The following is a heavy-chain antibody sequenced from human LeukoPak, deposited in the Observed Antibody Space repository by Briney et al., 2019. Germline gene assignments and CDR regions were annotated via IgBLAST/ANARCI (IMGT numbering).Heavy chain of an antibody. CDR2: ISAYNGNT. V-gene: IGHV1-18*04. J-gene: IGHJ4*02. CDR1: GYTFTGYY. Sequence: GASVKVSCKASGYTFTGYYIHWVRRAPGQGLEWMGWISAYNGNTNYAQKLQGRVTMTTDTSTSTAYMELRSLRSDDTAVYYCARYDDSSGYYFREIDYWGQGTLVTVSS. D-gene: IGHD3-22*01. CDR3: ARYDDSSGYYFREIDY.